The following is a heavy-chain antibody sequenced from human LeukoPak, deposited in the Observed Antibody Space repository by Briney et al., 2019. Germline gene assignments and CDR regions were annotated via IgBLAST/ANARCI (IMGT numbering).Heavy chain of an antibody. D-gene: IGHD3-22*01. V-gene: IGHV3-53*01. CDR1: GFTVSSNY. Sequence: GGSLRLSCAASGFTVSSNYMSWVRQAPGKGLEWVSVIYSGGSTYYADSVKGRFTISRDNSKNTLYLQMNSLRVEDTAVYYCARVNYYDSSGYYVLGDYFDYWGQGTLVTVSS. CDR3: ARVNYYDSSGYYVLGDYFDY. CDR2: IYSGGST. J-gene: IGHJ4*02.